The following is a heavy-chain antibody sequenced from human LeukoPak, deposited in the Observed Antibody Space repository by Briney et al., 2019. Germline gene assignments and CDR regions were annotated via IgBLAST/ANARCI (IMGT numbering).Heavy chain of an antibody. CDR2: INPSGGST. Sequence: GASVKVSCKASGYTFTSYYMHWVRQAPGQGLEWMGIINPSGGSTSYAQKFQGRVTMTRDTPTSTVYMELSSLRSEDTAVYYCARVPTGYSSSWYDYYFDYWGQGTLVTVSS. CDR1: GYTFTSYY. D-gene: IGHD6-13*01. J-gene: IGHJ4*02. CDR3: ARVPTGYSSSWYDYYFDY. V-gene: IGHV1-46*01.